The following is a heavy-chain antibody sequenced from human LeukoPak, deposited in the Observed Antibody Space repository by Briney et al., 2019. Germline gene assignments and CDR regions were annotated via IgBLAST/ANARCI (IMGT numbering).Heavy chain of an antibody. V-gene: IGHV3-23*01. CDR2: ISGSGGST. CDR3: AKDVGLTVAFFDY. Sequence: PGGSLRLSCAASGFTFSSYAMSWVRQAPGKGLEWVSAISGSGGSTYYADSVKGRFTISRDNSKNTLYPQMNSLRAEDTAVYYCAKDVGLTVAFFDYWGQGTLVTVSS. CDR1: GFTFSSYA. D-gene: IGHD1-26*01. J-gene: IGHJ4*02.